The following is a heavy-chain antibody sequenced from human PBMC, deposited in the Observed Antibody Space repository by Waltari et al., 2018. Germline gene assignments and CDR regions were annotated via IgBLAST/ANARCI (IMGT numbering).Heavy chain of an antibody. CDR3: ASGGAGYDFWSGSFYDY. Sequence: QVQLVQSGAEVKKPGSSVKVSCKAPGGTFSSYAISWVRQAPGQGLEWMGGIIPIFGTANYAQKFQGRVTITADESTSTAYMELSSLRSEDTAVYYCASGGAGYDFWSGSFYDYWGQGTLVTVSS. D-gene: IGHD3-3*01. J-gene: IGHJ4*02. V-gene: IGHV1-69*12. CDR2: IIPIFGTA. CDR1: GGTFSSYA.